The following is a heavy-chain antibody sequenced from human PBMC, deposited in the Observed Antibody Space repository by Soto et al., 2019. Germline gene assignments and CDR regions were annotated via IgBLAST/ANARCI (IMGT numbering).Heavy chain of an antibody. Sequence: GGSLRLSCAASGFTFSNFGIHWVRQAPGKGLEWVTVIWFDGSNEFYADSVKGRFTISRDISKNTLYLQIHSLRAEDTAMYYCARFSEKFAFDYWGQGTRVTVSS. J-gene: IGHJ4*02. CDR2: IWFDGSNE. CDR1: GFTFSNFG. CDR3: ARFSEKFAFDY. V-gene: IGHV3-33*01.